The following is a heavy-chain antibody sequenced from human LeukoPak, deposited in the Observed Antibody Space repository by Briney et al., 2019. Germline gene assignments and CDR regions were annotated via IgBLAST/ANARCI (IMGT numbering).Heavy chain of an antibody. D-gene: IGHD5-18*01. J-gene: IGHJ6*02. V-gene: IGHV4-34*01. CDR2: INHSGST. CDR3: ASPWIQYYGMDV. Sequence: SETLSLTCAVYGGSFSGYYRSWIRQPPGKGLEWIGEINHSGSTNYNPSLKSRVTISVDTSKNQFSLKLSSVTAADTAVYYCASPWIQYYGMDVWGQGTTVTVSS. CDR1: GGSFSGYY.